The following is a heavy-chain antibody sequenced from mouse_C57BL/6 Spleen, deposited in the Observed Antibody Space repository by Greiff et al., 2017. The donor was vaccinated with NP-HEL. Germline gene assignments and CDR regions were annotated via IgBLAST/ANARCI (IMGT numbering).Heavy chain of an antibody. CDR3: ARLGDYSNFFAY. V-gene: IGHV1-52*01. D-gene: IGHD2-5*01. CDR2: IDPSDSET. Sequence: QVQLQQSGAELVRPGSSVKLSCKASGYTFTSYWMHWVKQRPIQGLEWIGNIDPSDSETHYNQKFKDKATLTVDKSSSTAYMQLSSLTSEDSAVYYCARLGDYSNFFAYWGQGTLVTVSA. CDR1: GYTFTSYW. J-gene: IGHJ3*01.